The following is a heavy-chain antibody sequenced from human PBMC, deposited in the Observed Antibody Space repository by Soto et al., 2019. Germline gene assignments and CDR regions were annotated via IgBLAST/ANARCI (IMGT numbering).Heavy chain of an antibody. V-gene: IGHV4-59*01. Sequence: PSETLSLTCTVSGGSISSYYWSWIRQPPGKGLEWIGYIYYSGSTNYNPSLKSRVTISVDTSKNQFSLKLSSVTAADTAVYYCARDLYPGPGRDGYNGGDYYGMDVWGQGTTVTVSS. CDR3: ARDLYPGPGRDGYNGGDYYGMDV. CDR2: IYYSGST. CDR1: GGSISSYY. J-gene: IGHJ6*02. D-gene: IGHD5-12*01.